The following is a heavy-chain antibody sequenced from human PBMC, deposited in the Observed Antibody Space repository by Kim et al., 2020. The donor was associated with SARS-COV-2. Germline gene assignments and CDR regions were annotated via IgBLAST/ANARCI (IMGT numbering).Heavy chain of an antibody. CDR3: ARDPMRLGRSSYNWFDP. CDR2: ISAYNGNT. Sequence: ASVKVSCKASGYTFTSYGISWVRQAPGQGLEWMGWISAYNGNTNYAQKLQGRVTMTTDTSTSTAYMELRSLRSDDTAVYYCARDPMRLGRSSYNWFDPWGQGTLVTVSS. J-gene: IGHJ5*02. CDR1: GYTFTSYG. D-gene: IGHD6-6*01. V-gene: IGHV1-18*04.